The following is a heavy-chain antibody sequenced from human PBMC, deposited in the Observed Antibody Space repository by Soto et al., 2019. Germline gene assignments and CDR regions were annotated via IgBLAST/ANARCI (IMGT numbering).Heavy chain of an antibody. CDR2: IVPTVDTS. CDR1: GATFSSYA. J-gene: IGHJ4*02. V-gene: IGHV1-69*14. D-gene: IGHD5-12*01. Sequence: QVQLVQSGAEVRQPASSVKVSCKTSGATFSSYAITWVRQAPGQGLEWMGGIVPTVDTSTYAQKFQGRVTITADKFTNTVYMALSSLRSDDTAVYYCVIVVAIPGYPDNWGQGTLVTVSS. CDR3: VIVVAIPGYPDN.